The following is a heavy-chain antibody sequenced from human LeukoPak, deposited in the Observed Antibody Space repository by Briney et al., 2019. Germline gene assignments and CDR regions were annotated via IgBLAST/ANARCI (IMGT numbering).Heavy chain of an antibody. CDR3: ARAISMVWGLIYYGMDV. D-gene: IGHD3-10*01. Sequence: SGGSLGLPFPASGFTFRSNWMTWARQPPGKGLGWVAIINKDGSEKYYVDSVKGRFTISRDNAKNSLYLQMNSLRVEDTAVYYCARAISMVWGLIYYGMDVWGQGTTVTVSS. CDR1: GFTFRSNW. V-gene: IGHV3-7*01. J-gene: IGHJ6*02. CDR2: INKDGSEK.